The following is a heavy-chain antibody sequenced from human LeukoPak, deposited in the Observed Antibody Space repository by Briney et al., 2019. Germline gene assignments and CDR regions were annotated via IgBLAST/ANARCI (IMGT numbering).Heavy chain of an antibody. CDR1: GVGFSDQY. J-gene: IGHJ3*02. Sequence: PVGSLRLSCVGSGVGFSDQYMDWVRLVPGKGPEWVGRLGNNANIDTTEYAVFVKGRFTISRAGSKYSLYLQMNGLTTQDPTVYHCVRGYSGGHVYAFDIWGQGTMVTVSA. D-gene: IGHD1-26*01. CDR2: LGNNANIDTT. CDR3: VRGYSGGHVYAFDI. V-gene: IGHV3-72*01.